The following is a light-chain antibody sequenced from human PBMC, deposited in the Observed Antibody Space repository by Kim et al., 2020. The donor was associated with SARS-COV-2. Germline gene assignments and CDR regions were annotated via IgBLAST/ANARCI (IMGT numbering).Light chain of an antibody. CDR1: ALPKKY. Sequence: PGQTASITFSGDALPKKYAYGYQQKSGQAPVLVIYEDSKRPTVIPERFSGSSSGTMATLTISGAQVEDEADYYCYSTDSSGNRWVFGGGTQLTVL. J-gene: IGLJ3*02. CDR3: YSTDSSGNRWV. CDR2: EDS. V-gene: IGLV3-10*01.